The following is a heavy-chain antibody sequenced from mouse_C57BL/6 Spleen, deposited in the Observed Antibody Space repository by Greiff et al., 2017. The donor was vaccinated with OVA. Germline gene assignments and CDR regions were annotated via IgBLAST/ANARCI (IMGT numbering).Heavy chain of an antibody. V-gene: IGHV1-64*01. CDR3: AKSSGAMDY. J-gene: IGHJ4*01. Sequence: QVQLQQPGAELVKPGASVKLSCTASGYTFTSYWMHWVKQRPGQGLEWIGLIHPNSGSTNYNEKFKGKATLTVDKSSSTAYMQLSSLTSEDSAVYYCAKSSGAMDYWGQGTSVTVSS. CDR1: GYTFTSYW. CDR2: IHPNSGST.